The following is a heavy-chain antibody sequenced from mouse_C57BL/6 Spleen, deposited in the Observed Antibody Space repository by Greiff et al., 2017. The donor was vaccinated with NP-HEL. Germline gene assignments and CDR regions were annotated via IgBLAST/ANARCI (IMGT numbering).Heavy chain of an antibody. J-gene: IGHJ2*01. D-gene: IGHD2-4*01. Sequence: QVQLQQPGAELVKPGASVKLSCKASGYTFTSYWMQWVKQRPGQGLEWIGEIDPSDSYTNYNQKFKGKATLTVDTSSSTAYMQLSSLTSEDSAVYYCARSGDYGPNWGQGTTLTVSS. V-gene: IGHV1-50*01. CDR1: GYTFTSYW. CDR3: ARSGDYGPN. CDR2: IDPSDSYT.